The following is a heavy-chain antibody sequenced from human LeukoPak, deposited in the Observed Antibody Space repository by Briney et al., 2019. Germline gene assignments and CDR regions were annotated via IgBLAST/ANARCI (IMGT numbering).Heavy chain of an antibody. J-gene: IGHJ4*02. CDR3: TGGAAGAY. CDR2: ISSGGGST. V-gene: IGHV3-23*01. Sequence: GGSLRLSCAASGFTFSTYAMGWVRQAPGKGLEWVSTISSGGGSTYYADSVKGRFTISRDNSKNTLFLQMSSLRAEDTAVYYCTGGAAGAYWGQGTLVTVSS. D-gene: IGHD1-26*01. CDR1: GFTFSTYA.